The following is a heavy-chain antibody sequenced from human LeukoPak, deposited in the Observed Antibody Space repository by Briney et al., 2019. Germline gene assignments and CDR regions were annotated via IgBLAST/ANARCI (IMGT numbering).Heavy chain of an antibody. CDR2: INHSGST. CDR3: ARDPHSSSLDY. Sequence: SSETLSLTCAVYGGSFSGYYWTWIRQPPGKGLEWIGEINHSGSTTYNPALKSRVTISVDTSKNQFSLKLSSVTAADTAVYYCARDPHSSSLDYWGQGTLVTVSS. V-gene: IGHV4-34*01. J-gene: IGHJ4*02. D-gene: IGHD6-13*01. CDR1: GGSFSGYY.